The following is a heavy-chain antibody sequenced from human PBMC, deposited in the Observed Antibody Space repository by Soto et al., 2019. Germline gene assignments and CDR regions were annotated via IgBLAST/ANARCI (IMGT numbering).Heavy chain of an antibody. CDR2: IYYSGST. V-gene: IGHV4-59*01. J-gene: IGHJ3*02. CDR1: GGSISSYY. CDR3: ARGSGGLYAFDI. Sequence: SETLSLTCTVSGGSISSYYWSWIRQPPGKGLEWIGYIYYSGSTNYNPSLKSRVTLSVDTSKNQFSLKLASLTAADTAVYYCARGSGGLYAFDIWGQGTMVTVSS.